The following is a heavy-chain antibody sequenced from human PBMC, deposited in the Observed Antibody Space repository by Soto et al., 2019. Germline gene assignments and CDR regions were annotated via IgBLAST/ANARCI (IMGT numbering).Heavy chain of an antibody. CDR3: ARAVRGRQPKRGSYYYYGMDV. V-gene: IGHV3-30-3*01. CDR2: ISYDGSNK. J-gene: IGHJ6*02. CDR1: GFTFSSYA. D-gene: IGHD2-15*01. Sequence: GGSLRLSCAASGFTFSSYAMHWVRQAPGKGLEWVAVISYDGSNKYYADSVKGRFTISRDNSKNTLYLQMNSLRAEDTAVYYCARAVRGRQPKRGSYYYYGMDVWGQGTTVTVSS.